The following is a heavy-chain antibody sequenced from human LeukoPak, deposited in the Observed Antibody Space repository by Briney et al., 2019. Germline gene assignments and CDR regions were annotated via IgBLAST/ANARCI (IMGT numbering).Heavy chain of an antibody. CDR2: ISHSGST. CDR3: ARLGYTGFDI. J-gene: IGHJ3*02. Sequence: SATLSLTCAVYGGSFSGYYWSWIRQPPGKGLEWIGEISHSGSTNYNPSLKSRVTISVDTSKNQFSLKLSSVTAADTAVYYCARLGYTGFDIWGQGTMVTTSS. D-gene: IGHD5-12*01. V-gene: IGHV4-34*01. CDR1: GGSFSGYY.